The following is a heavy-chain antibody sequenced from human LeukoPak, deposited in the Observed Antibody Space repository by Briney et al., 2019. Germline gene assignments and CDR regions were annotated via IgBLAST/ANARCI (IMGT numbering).Heavy chain of an antibody. CDR3: ATGGGYRFAY. J-gene: IGHJ4*02. V-gene: IGHV7-4-1*02. Sequence: ASVKVSCKASGYTFTSYDINWVRQAPGQGLEWMGWINTNTEKPTYAPGFTGRYVFSLDSSVNTAYLQISSLKAEDTALYYCATGGGYRFAYWGQGTLVTVSS. CDR2: INTNTEKP. CDR1: GYTFTSYD. D-gene: IGHD6-25*01.